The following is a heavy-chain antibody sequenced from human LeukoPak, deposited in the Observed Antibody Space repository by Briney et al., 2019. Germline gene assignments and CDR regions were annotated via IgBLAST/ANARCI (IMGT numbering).Heavy chain of an antibody. CDR2: MNPNSGNT. V-gene: IGHV1-8*03. CDR3: ARGGVSWWPGPRVTIDFDY. CDR1: GYTFTSYD. J-gene: IGHJ4*02. D-gene: IGHD2-21*01. Sequence: ASVKVSCKASGYTFTSYDINWVRQATGQGLEWMGWMNPNSGNTGYAQKFQGRVTITRNTSISTAYMELSSLRSEDTAVYYCARGGVSWWPGPRVTIDFDYWGQETLVTVSS.